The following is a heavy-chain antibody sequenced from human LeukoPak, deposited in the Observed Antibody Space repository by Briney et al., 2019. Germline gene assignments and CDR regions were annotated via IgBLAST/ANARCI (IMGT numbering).Heavy chain of an antibody. CDR3: ARVSGSGYSYGLGYAFDI. CDR2: IYYSGST. Sequence: SETLSLTCTVSGGSISSSSYYWGWIRQPPGKGLEWIGSIYYSGSTYYNPSLKSRVTISVDTSKNQFSLKLSSVTAADTAVYYCARVSGSGYSYGLGYAFDIWGQGTMVTVSS. CDR1: GGSISSSSYY. V-gene: IGHV4-39*07. J-gene: IGHJ3*02. D-gene: IGHD5-18*01.